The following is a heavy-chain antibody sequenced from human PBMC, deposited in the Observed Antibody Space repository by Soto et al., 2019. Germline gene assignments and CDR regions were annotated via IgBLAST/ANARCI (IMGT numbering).Heavy chain of an antibody. V-gene: IGHV1-18*01. J-gene: IGHJ6*02. D-gene: IGHD4-17*01. CDR1: GYTFTSYG. CDR3: ARDGATVTTIHYYYGMDV. CDR2: ISAYNGNT. Sequence: ASVKLSCKASGYTFTSYGISWLRQAPGQGLEWMGWISAYNGNTNYAQKLQGRVTMTTDTSTSTAYMELRSLRYDDTAVYYCARDGATVTTIHYYYGMDVWGQGTTVTVSS.